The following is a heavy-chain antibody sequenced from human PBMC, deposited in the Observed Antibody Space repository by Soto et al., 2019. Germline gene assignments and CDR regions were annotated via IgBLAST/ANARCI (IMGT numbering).Heavy chain of an antibody. CDR3: ATRAMIVFKFDY. CDR1: GFTFSSYA. Sequence: EVQLLESGGGLVQPGGPLRLSCAASGFTFSSYAMSWVRQAPGKRLEWVSAISGSGGSTYYADSVKGRFTISRDNSMNTLYLQMNSLRAEDTAVYYCATRAMIVFKFDYWSQGTLLTVSS. V-gene: IGHV3-23*01. D-gene: IGHD3-22*01. CDR2: ISGSGGST. J-gene: IGHJ4*02.